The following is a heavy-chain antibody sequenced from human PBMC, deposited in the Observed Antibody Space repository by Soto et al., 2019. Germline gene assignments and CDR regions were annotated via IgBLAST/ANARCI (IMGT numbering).Heavy chain of an antibody. CDR2: IGFAGDT. D-gene: IGHD1-26*01. V-gene: IGHV3-13*01. CDR3: ARAFAPGRVDY. CDR1: GFTFSSYD. J-gene: IGHJ4*02. Sequence: GGSLRLSCAASGFTFSSYDMHWVRQGTGKGLEWVSAIGFAGDTYYLGSVEGRFTISRENAKNSLYLQMNSLRAGDTAVYYCARAFAPGRVDYWGQGTLVTVSS.